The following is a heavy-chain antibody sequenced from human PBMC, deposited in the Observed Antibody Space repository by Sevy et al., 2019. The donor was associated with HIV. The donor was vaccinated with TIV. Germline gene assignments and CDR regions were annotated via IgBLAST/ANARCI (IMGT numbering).Heavy chain of an antibody. D-gene: IGHD3-10*01. Sequence: GGSLRLSCAASGFTFSSYAMSWVRQAPGKGLEWVSAISGSGGSTYYADSVKGRFTISRDNSKNTLYLQMNSLRAEDTAVYYCAKEPNGVPYGSGFDPWGQGTLVTVPS. CDR3: AKEPNGVPYGSGFDP. CDR1: GFTFSSYA. CDR2: ISGSGGST. J-gene: IGHJ5*02. V-gene: IGHV3-23*01.